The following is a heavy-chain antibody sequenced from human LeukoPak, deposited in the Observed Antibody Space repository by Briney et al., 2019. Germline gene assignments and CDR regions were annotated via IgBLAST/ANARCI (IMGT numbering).Heavy chain of an antibody. V-gene: IGHV3-7*01. J-gene: IGHJ4*02. CDR3: ARVGGYNYDYFDY. CDR2: IKQEGSEK. D-gene: IGHD5-24*01. Sequence: GRSLRLSCAASAFTFSSYWTGWVCQAPVRGLGWVANIKQEGSEKNYVDSLKGGFTIPRENPKNSLYRQLHLLPAEDTAVYYCARVGGYNYDYFDYWGQGTLVTVSS. CDR1: AFTFSSYW.